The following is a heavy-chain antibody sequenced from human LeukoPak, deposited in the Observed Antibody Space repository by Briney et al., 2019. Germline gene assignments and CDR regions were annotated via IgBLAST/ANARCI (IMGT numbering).Heavy chain of an antibody. D-gene: IGHD6-13*01. CDR2: SSYSGSS. CDR1: GGSIGTNY. V-gene: IGHV4-59*01. CDR3: ARSDTHHIHSSSWHFDH. Sequence: PSETLSLTCSVSGGSIGTNYWSWIRQVPGKGLEWIGYSSYSGSSNYNPSLKSRVTISVDTSRTQFSLYLNSVTAADTAVYYCARSDTHHIHSSSWHFDHWGQGTLVTVSS. J-gene: IGHJ4*02.